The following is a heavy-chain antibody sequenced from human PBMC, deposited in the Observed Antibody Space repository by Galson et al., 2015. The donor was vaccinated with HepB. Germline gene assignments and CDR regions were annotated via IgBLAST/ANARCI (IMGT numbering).Heavy chain of an antibody. CDR2: ISSSSSYT. CDR1: GFTFSDYY. V-gene: IGHV3-11*06. J-gene: IGHJ3*02. D-gene: IGHD1-26*01. Sequence: SLRLSCAASGFTFSDYYMSWIRQAPGKGLEWVSYISSSSSYTSYADSVKGRFTISRDNAKNSLYLQMNSLRAEDTAVYYCARAVVPVGASADAFDIWGQGTMVTVSS. CDR3: ARAVVPVGASADAFDI.